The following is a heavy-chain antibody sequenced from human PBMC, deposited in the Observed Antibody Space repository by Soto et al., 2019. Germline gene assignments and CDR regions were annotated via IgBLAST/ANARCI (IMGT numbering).Heavy chain of an antibody. V-gene: IGHV5-10-1*01. CDR1: GYSFTSYW. J-gene: IGHJ3*02. D-gene: IGHD2-15*01. Sequence: PGESLKISCKGSGYSFTSYWISWVRQMPGKGLEWMGRIDPSDSYTNYSPSFQGHVTISGDKSINTAYLQWSSLKASDTAMYYCAKLGYCSGGSYFAFDIWGQGTMVTVSS. CDR3: AKLGYCSGGSYFAFDI. CDR2: IDPSDSYT.